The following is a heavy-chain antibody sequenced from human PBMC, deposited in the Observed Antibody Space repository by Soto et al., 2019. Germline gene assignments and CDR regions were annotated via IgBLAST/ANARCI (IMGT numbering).Heavy chain of an antibody. V-gene: IGHV3-23*01. D-gene: IGHD2-2*01. J-gene: IGHJ6*02. CDR3: AKDQSGTPPANYYYGMDV. CDR1: GFTFSSYA. Sequence: XVSLRLSFAASGFTFSSYAMSWVRQAPGKGLEWVSAISGSGGSTYYADSVKGWFTISRDNSKNTLYLQMNSLRAEDTAVYYCAKDQSGTPPANYYYGMDVWGQGTTVTVSS. CDR2: ISGSGGST.